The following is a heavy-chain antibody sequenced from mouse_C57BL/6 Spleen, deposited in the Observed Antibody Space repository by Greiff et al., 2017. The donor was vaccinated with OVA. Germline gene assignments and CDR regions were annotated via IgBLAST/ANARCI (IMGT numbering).Heavy chain of an antibody. CDR1: GYTFTSYW. J-gene: IGHJ3*01. D-gene: IGHD3-3*01. Sequence: QVHVKQPGAELVKPGASVKVSCKASGYTFTSYWMHWVKQRPGQGLEWIGRIHPSDSDTNYNQKFKGKATLTVDKSSSTAYMQLSSLTSEDSAVYYCAILSWDRACFAYWGQGTLVTVSA. V-gene: IGHV1-74*01. CDR2: IHPSDSDT. CDR3: AILSWDRACFAY.